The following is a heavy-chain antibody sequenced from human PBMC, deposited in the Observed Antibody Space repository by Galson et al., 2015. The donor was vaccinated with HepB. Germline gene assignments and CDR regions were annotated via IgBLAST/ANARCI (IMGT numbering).Heavy chain of an antibody. CDR2: TWYDGSNK. CDR1: GFTFSNYG. J-gene: IGHJ4*02. V-gene: IGHV3-33*01. Sequence: SLRLSCAASGFTFSNYGMHWVRQAPGKGLEWVAVTWYDGSNKYYADSVKGRFTFSRDNAKNTLYLQLSSLRAEDTAVYYCAREGMTAVTNFDLWGQGTLVTVSS. CDR3: AREGMTAVTNFDL. D-gene: IGHD4-17*01.